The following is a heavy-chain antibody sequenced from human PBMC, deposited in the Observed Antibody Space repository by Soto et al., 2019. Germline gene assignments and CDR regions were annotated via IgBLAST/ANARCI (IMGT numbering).Heavy chain of an antibody. J-gene: IGHJ4*02. CDR2: ISGSGNYI. CDR3: ARDMEFCTNGLCYWFDY. V-gene: IGHV3-21*01. Sequence: GGSLRLSCAASGFTFSSYAMNWVRQAPGKGLEWVSSISGSGNYIYYADSVKGRFTFSRDNAKNSLYLQMNSLRAEDTAVYYCARDMEFCTNGLCYWFDYWGQGTLVTVSS. D-gene: IGHD2-8*01. CDR1: GFTFSSYA.